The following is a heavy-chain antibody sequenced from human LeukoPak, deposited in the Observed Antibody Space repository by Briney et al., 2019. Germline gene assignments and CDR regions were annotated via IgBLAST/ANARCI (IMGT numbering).Heavy chain of an antibody. V-gene: IGHV3-11*01. CDR3: ARERHCSSTSCPTPYYMDV. J-gene: IGHJ6*03. CDR1: GFTFSDYY. Sequence: GGSLRLSCAASGFTFSDYYMSWIRQAPGKGLEWVSYISSSGSTIYYADSVKGRFTISRDNAKNSLYLQMNSLRAEDTAVYYCARERHCSSTSCPTPYYMDVWGKETTVTVSS. CDR2: ISSSGSTI. D-gene: IGHD2-2*01.